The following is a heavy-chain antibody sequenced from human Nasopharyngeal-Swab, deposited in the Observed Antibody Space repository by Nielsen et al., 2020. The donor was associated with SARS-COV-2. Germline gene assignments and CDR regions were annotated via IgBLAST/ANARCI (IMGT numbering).Heavy chain of an antibody. D-gene: IGHD6-13*01. CDR2: IWYDGSNK. V-gene: IGHV3-33*01. Sequence: LSLTCAASGFTFRRYGMHWVRQAPGKGLEWVAVIWYDGSNKYYADSVKGRFTISRDNSKNSLYLQMNSLRAEDTAVYYCARDRWQQLGYFDLWGRGTLVTVSS. J-gene: IGHJ2*01. CDR1: GFTFRRYG. CDR3: ARDRWQQLGYFDL.